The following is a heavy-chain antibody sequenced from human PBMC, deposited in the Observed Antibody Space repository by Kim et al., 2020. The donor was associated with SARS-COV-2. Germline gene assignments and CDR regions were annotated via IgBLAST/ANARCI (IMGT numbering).Heavy chain of an antibody. J-gene: IGHJ4*02. V-gene: IGHV3-23*01. CDR3: GGRGDYRQDHY. CDR2: ISGSGRST. D-gene: IGHD3-16*02. Sequence: GGSLRLSCAASGFTFSNYAMSWVRQAPGKGLEWVSGISGSGRSTYYADSVKGRFTISRDNSKNTLYVQINSLRAEDTAVYYCGGRGDYRQDHYWGQGILVTVSS. CDR1: GFTFSNYA.